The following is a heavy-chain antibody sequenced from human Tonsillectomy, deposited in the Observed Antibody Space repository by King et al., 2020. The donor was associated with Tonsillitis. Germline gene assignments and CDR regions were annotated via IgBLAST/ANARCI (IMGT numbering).Heavy chain of an antibody. V-gene: IGHV3-23*04. J-gene: IGHJ4*02. CDR2: ISGSASST. Sequence: EVQLVESGGGLVQPGGSLRLSCAASGFTFSSYAMSWVRQAPGKGLEWVSGISGSASSTYYADSVKGRFTISRDNYKSTLYLQMNSLGAEDTAVYYCARVLGYSSIIQTSSTYFDNWGQGTLVTVSS. CDR1: GFTFSSYA. D-gene: IGHD6-13*01. CDR3: ARVLGYSSIIQTSSTYFDN.